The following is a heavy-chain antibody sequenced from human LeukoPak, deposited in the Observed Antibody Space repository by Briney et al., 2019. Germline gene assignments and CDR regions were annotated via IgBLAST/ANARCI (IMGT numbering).Heavy chain of an antibody. CDR2: ISAYNGNT. CDR1: GYTFTSYG. J-gene: IGHJ4*02. Sequence: ASVKVSCKASGYTFTSYGISWVRQAPGQGLEWMGWISAYNGNTNYAQKLQGRVTMTTDTSTSTAYMELRSLRSDDTAVYYCARGLYLAAAGTGSIDYWGQGTLVTVSS. D-gene: IGHD6-13*01. CDR3: ARGLYLAAAGTGSIDY. V-gene: IGHV1-18*01.